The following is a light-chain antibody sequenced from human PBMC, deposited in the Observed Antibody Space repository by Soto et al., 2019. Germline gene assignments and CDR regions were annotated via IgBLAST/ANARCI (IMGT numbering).Light chain of an antibody. Sequence: EIGLTQSPGTLSLSPGERATLSCRASQSVSSSYLAWYQQKPGQAPTLLIYGASIRAAGIPDRFSGSGSGTDFTLTIRRLEPEDFAVYYCQQYGSSPRTFGQGTKVDI. V-gene: IGKV3-20*01. CDR2: GAS. CDR1: QSVSSSY. J-gene: IGKJ1*01. CDR3: QQYGSSPRT.